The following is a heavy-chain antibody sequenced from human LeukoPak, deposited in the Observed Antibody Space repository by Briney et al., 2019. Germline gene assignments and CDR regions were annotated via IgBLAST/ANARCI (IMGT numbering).Heavy chain of an antibody. Sequence: TPSETLSLTCSVSGDSISTYYWSWIRQPAGKGLEWIAQIHTSGSTNFNPSLKSRVTISMDTSNNQLSLMMSSVTAADTAIYYCAGRGLSTGWTFDYWGHGTLVTV. V-gene: IGHV4-4*07. J-gene: IGHJ4*01. CDR1: GDSISTYY. CDR3: AGRGLSTGWTFDY. D-gene: IGHD6-19*01. CDR2: IHTSGST.